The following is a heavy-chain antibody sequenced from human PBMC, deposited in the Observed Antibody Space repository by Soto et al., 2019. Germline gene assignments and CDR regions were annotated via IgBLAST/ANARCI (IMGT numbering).Heavy chain of an antibody. V-gene: IGHV4-59*04. CDR1: GGSISSYY. Sequence: SQTLPLTCTVSGGSISSYYWSWIRQPPGKGLEWIGYIYYSGSTYHNPSLKSRVTISVDTSKNQFSLKLSSVTAADTAVYYFAKHSQGTRWKLGGFDPWGQGTLVPVFS. CDR2: IYYSGST. D-gene: IGHD1-7*01. CDR3: AKHSQGTRWKLGGFDP. J-gene: IGHJ5*02.